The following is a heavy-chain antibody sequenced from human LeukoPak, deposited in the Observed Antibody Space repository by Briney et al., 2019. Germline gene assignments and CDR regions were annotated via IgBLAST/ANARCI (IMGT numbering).Heavy chain of an antibody. D-gene: IGHD6-13*01. CDR3: AKGSSSYYFAFDI. V-gene: IGHV3-23*01. Sequence: GGSLRLSCAASGFTFSNYAMSWVRQAPGKGLEWVSGISGSGGSTYYADSVKGRFTISRDNSKNTLYLQMNSLGAEDTAVYYCAKGSSSYYFAFDIWGQGTMVTVSS. CDR1: GFTFSNYA. J-gene: IGHJ3*02. CDR2: ISGSGGST.